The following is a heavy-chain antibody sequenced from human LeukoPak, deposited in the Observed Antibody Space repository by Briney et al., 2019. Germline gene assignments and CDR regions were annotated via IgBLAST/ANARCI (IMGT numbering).Heavy chain of an antibody. CDR2: INPNSGGT. Sequence: ASVKVSCKASGYTFTGYYMHWVRQAPGQGLEWMGWINPNSGGTNYAQKFQGWVTMTRDTSISTAYMELSRLRADATVVYYCARDYYGDDALDIWGQGTMVTVSS. CDR1: GYTFTGYY. V-gene: IGHV1-2*04. CDR3: ARDYYGDDALDI. D-gene: IGHD4-17*01. J-gene: IGHJ3*02.